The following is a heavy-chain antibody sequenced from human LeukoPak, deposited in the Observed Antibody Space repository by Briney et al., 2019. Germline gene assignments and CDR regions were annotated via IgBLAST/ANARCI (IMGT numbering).Heavy chain of an antibody. CDR1: GFTFSSYA. CDR3: AAAVAGRGYYYYYYYMDV. Sequence: AGSLRLSFAASGFTFSSYAMRSVRQAPGKGLEWVSSISGSGGSTYYADSVKGRFTISRDNSKNTLYLQMNSLRAKETAVNYCAAAVAGRGYYYYYYYMDVWGKGTTVTVSS. J-gene: IGHJ6*03. CDR2: ISGSGGST. D-gene: IGHD6-19*01. V-gene: IGHV3-23*01.